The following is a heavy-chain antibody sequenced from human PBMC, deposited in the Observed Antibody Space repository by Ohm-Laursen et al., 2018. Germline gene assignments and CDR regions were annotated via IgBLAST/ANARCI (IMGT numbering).Heavy chain of an antibody. J-gene: IGHJ4*02. CDR1: GFTFTSSA. V-gene: IGHV1-58*01. CDR2: IVVGSGNT. CDR3: AAEIVGATTYLDY. Sequence: VSSVKVSCNASGFTFTSSAVQWVRQARGQRLEWIGWIVVGSGNTNYAQKFQERVTITRDMSTSTAYMGLSSLRSEDTAVYYCAAEIVGATTYLDYWGQGTLVTVSS. D-gene: IGHD1-26*01.